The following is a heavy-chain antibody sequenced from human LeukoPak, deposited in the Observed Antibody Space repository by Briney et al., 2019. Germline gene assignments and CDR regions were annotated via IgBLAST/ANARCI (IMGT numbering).Heavy chain of an antibody. Sequence: GGSLRLSCAASGFTFSSYGMHWARQAPGKGLEWVAVIWYDGSNKYYADSVKGRFTISRDNSKNTLYLQMNSLRAEDTAVYYCARDMDGSGSNFDYWGQGTLVTVSS. CDR1: GFTFSSYG. CDR2: IWYDGSNK. D-gene: IGHD3-10*01. CDR3: ARDMDGSGSNFDY. V-gene: IGHV3-33*01. J-gene: IGHJ4*02.